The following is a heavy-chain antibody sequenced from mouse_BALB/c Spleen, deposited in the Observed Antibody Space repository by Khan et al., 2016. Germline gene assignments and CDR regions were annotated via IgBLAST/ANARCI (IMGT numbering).Heavy chain of an antibody. CDR1: GYSITSDYA. CDR2: ITYSGST. CDR3: AIFDHYRGYFDY. V-gene: IGHV3-2*02. J-gene: IGHJ2*01. D-gene: IGHD1-1*01. Sequence: EVQLQESGPGLVKPSQSLSLTCTVTGYSITSDYAWNWIRQFPGNKLEWMGYITYSGSTSYNPSLKSRISITRDTSKNQFFLQLNSVTTEDTATYYCAIFDHYRGYFDYWGQGTTLTVSS.